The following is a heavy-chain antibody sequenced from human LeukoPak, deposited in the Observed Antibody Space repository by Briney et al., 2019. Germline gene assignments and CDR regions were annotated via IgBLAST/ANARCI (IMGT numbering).Heavy chain of an antibody. CDR1: GGSFSGYY. J-gene: IGHJ5*02. CDR2: INHSGST. V-gene: IGHV4-34*01. CDR3: ARDNCSSTSCYLDP. Sequence: KPSQTLSLTCAVYGGSFSGYYWSWIRQPPGKGLEWIGEINHSGSTNYNPSLKSRITISVDTSKNQFSLRLSSVTAADKAVYYCARDNCSSTSCYLDPWGQGTLVTVSS. D-gene: IGHD2-2*01.